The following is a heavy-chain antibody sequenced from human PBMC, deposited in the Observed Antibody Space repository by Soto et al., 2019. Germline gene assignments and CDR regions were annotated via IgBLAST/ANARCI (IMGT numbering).Heavy chain of an antibody. CDR1: GDSISSRGYT. J-gene: IGHJ6*03. Sequence: QLQLQESGSGLVKPLQTLSLTCGISGDSISSRGYTWTWIRQPPGKGLEWIGYIYPSGAAYYNPSLISRVTISLETSKNRFSLNVKSATAADTAVYYCARAVFSSILYIDFWGQGTTVTVSS. V-gene: IGHV4-30-2*01. CDR2: IYPSGAA. D-gene: IGHD3-10*01. CDR3: ARAVFSSILYIDF.